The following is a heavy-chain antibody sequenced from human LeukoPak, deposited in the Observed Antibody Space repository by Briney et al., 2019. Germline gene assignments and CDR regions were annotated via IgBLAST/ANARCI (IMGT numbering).Heavy chain of an antibody. V-gene: IGHV4-59*01. Sequence: PSETLSLTCTVSGGSISSYYWSWIRQPPGKGLEWIRYIYYSGSTNYNPSLKSRVTISIDTSKNQFSLRLRSVTAADTAVYYCARVSTGRDAFDIWGQGTMVTVSS. CDR2: IYYSGST. D-gene: IGHD2/OR15-2a*01. CDR3: ARVSTGRDAFDI. J-gene: IGHJ3*02. CDR1: GGSISSYY.